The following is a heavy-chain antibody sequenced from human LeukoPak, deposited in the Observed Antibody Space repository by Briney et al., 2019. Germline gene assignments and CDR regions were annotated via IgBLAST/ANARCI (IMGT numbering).Heavy chain of an antibody. D-gene: IGHD1-1*01. J-gene: IGHJ4*02. V-gene: IGHV3-23*01. CDR3: ANNDRGTLDY. CDR1: GFTFSNYA. Sequence: PGGSLRLSSAASGFTFSNYAMSWVRQAPGKGLEWVSAISGTGGATYYADSVKGRFTISRDNSENTLYLQMNSLRAEDTAVYYCANNDRGTLDYWGQGTLVTVSS. CDR2: ISGTGGAT.